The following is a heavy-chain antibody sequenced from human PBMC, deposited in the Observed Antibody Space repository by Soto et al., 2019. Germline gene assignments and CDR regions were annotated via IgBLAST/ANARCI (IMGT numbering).Heavy chain of an antibody. CDR2: IIPILGIA. CDR3: ARGFMTRTGGMDV. J-gene: IGHJ6*02. V-gene: IGHV1-69*02. Sequence: QVQLVQSGAEVKKPGSSVKVSCKASGGTFSSYTISWVRQAPGQGLEWMGRIIPILGIANYAQKFQGRVTSTADKSTSTAYMELSSLRSEDTAVYYRARGFMTRTGGMDVWGQGTTVTVSS. CDR1: GGTFSSYT.